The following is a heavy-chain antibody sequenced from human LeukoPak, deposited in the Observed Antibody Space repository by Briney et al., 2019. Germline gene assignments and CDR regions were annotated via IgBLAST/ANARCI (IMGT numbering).Heavy chain of an antibody. CDR2: ISSSGSTI. Sequence: GGTLRLSCAASGFTFSSYGMSWVRQAPGKGLEWVSYISSSGSTIYYADSVKGRFTISRDNAKNSLYLQMNSLRAEDTAVYYCARDQKNFTPFDPWGQGTLVTVSS. D-gene: IGHD2-15*01. J-gene: IGHJ5*02. V-gene: IGHV3-48*04. CDR1: GFTFSSYG. CDR3: ARDQKNFTPFDP.